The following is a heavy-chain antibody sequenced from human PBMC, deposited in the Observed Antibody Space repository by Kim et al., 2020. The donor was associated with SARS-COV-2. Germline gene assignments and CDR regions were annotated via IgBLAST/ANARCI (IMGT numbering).Heavy chain of an antibody. CDR1: GGSFSGYY. J-gene: IGHJ4*02. CDR3: ARGAVYRGYSGYGIKTHVRPPDY. CDR2: INHSGST. D-gene: IGHD5-12*01. V-gene: IGHV4-34*01. Sequence: SETLSLTCAVYGGSFSGYYWSWIRQPPGKGLEWIGEINHSGSTNYNPSLKSRVTISVDTSKNQFSLKLSSETAADTAVYYCARGAVYRGYSGYGIKTHVRPPDYWCQGTLVTVSS.